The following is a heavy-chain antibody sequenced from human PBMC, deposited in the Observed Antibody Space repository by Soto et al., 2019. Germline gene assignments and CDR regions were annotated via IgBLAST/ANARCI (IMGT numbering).Heavy chain of an antibody. Sequence: VQLVESGGGVVQPGRSLRLSCAASGFTFSDYAMHWVRQAPGKGLEWVAVVSHDGRNTHYADSVKGRFTISRDSSKNTVSLEMTSLRAADMAVCSCAPGGRQWLVASDFNYWGQGALVTVSS. J-gene: IGHJ4*02. CDR1: GFTFSDYA. D-gene: IGHD6-19*01. CDR2: VSHDGRNT. V-gene: IGHV3-30*03. CDR3: APGGRQWLVASDFNY.